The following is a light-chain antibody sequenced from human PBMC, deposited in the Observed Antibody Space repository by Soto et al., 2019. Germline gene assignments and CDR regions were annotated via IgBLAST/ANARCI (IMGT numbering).Light chain of an antibody. CDR2: DVS. Sequence: QSVLTQPASVSGSPGQSITISCTGTSSYVGGYNYVSWYQQHPGKAPKLMIYDVSNRPSGVSNRFSGSKSGNTASLTISGLQAEVEADYYCSSYTSSSTLVFGTGTKVTVL. CDR3: SSYTSSSTLV. V-gene: IGLV2-14*01. CDR1: SSYVGGYNY. J-gene: IGLJ1*01.